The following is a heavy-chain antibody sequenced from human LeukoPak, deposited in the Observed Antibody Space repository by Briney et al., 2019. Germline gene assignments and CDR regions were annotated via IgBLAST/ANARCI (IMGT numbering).Heavy chain of an antibody. J-gene: IGHJ4*02. CDR1: GGSISSGDSY. CDR3: ARYNSGWYYFDY. D-gene: IGHD6-19*01. CDR2: IYSSGST. Sequence: SETLSLTCTVSGGSISSGDSYWSWIRQPPGKGLEWIGYIYSSGSTYYNPSLKSRVTISVDTSKNQFSLKLSSVTAADTAVYYCARYNSGWYYFDYWGQGTLVTVSS. V-gene: IGHV4-30-4*01.